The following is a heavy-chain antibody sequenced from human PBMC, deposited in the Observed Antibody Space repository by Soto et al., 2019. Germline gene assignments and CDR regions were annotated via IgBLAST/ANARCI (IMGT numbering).Heavy chain of an antibody. CDR2: ISYDGSNK. V-gene: IGHV3-30-3*01. CDR1: GFTFSSYA. Sequence: QVQLVESGGGVVQPGRSLRLSCAASGFTFSSYAMHWVRQAPGKGLEWVAVISYDGSNKYYADSVKGRFTISRDNSKNTLYLQMNSLRAEDTAVYYCARGIAAALSWGHGTLVTVSS. CDR3: ARGIAAALS. D-gene: IGHD6-13*01. J-gene: IGHJ4*01.